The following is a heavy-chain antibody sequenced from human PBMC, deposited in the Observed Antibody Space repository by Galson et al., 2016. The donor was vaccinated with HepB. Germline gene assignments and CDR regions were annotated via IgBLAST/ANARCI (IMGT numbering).Heavy chain of an antibody. V-gene: IGHV3-30*18. Sequence: SLRLSCAVSGFTFSSYGMHWVRQAPGKGLEWVAVISDDGSSKYYVPSVKGRFSISRDNSKDMLYLQMDSLRPEDTAVYYCAKSRHATPIDFIFNRWGQGTLVTVS. CDR2: ISDDGSSK. CDR1: GFTFSSYG. D-gene: IGHD2-21*02. CDR3: AKSRHATPIDFIFNR. J-gene: IGHJ5*02.